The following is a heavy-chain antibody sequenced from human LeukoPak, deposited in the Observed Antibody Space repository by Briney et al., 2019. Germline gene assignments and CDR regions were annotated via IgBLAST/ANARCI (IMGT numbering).Heavy chain of an antibody. Sequence: GGSLRLSCAAAGFTFSSYAMSWVRQPPGKGLEWVSAVSGRGGSTYYADSVKGRFTISRDSSKNTLYLQMNSLRAEDTAVYYCAKAHYDSSGYSLPVSWGQGTLVTVSS. D-gene: IGHD3-22*01. J-gene: IGHJ4*02. CDR3: AKAHYDSSGYSLPVS. CDR2: VSGRGGST. V-gene: IGHV3-23*01. CDR1: GFTFSSYA.